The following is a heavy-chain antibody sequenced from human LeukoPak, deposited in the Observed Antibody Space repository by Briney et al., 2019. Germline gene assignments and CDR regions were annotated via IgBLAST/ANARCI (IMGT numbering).Heavy chain of an antibody. V-gene: IGHV3-23*01. CDR2: FGSDGKT. Sequence: GGSLRRSCAASGFTFSGYAMSWVRQAPGKGLEWVSGFGSDGKTHYAESVQGRFAISRDPSKTTLYLQMNSLRTEDTALYYCARDLHYWAAMDVWGQGTTVTVSS. CDR3: ARDLHYWAAMDV. D-gene: IGHD2-8*02. CDR1: GFTFSGYA. J-gene: IGHJ6*02.